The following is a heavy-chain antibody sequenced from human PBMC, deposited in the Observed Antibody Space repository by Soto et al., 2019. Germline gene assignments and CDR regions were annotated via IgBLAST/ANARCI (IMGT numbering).Heavy chain of an antibody. CDR3: ARAKFESTGWHQFDI. V-gene: IGHV4-34*01. CDR2: VSHSGNT. J-gene: IGHJ4*02. D-gene: IGHD7-27*01. Sequence: SETLSLTCTVSGGSFTGHLWSWVRQPPGKGLEWIGEVSHSGNTKYYPSLRSRVTLSVDSSKNQISLALTSVTAADTAVYYCARAKFESTGWHQFDIWGQGTRVTVSS. CDR1: GGSFTGHL.